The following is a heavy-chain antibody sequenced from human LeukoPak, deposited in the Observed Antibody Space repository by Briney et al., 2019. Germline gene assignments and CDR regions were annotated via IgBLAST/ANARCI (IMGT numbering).Heavy chain of an antibody. CDR3: ARAEKTTVTTMRYMDV. V-gene: IGHV3-23*01. J-gene: IGHJ6*03. CDR1: GFTFSSYG. Sequence: GGSLRLSCAASGFTFSSYGMSWDRQAPGKGLEWVSAISGSGGSTYYADSVKGRFTISRDNSKNTLYLQMNSLRAEDTAVYYCARAEKTTVTTMRYMDVWGKGTTVTVSS. D-gene: IGHD4-17*01. CDR2: ISGSGGST.